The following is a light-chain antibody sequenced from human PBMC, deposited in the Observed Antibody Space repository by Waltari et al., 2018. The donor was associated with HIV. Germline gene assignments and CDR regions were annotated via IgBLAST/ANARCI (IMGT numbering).Light chain of an antibody. CDR3: QQSYTFPT. CDR1: QSISNY. V-gene: IGKV1-39*01. Sequence: MTQSPATLSASVGDRVTITCRASQSISNYLNWYQQKPGKAPKLLIYASSTLQSGVPSGFSGSGSGTDFTLTINSLQPEDFATYYCQQSYTFPTFGGGTKVEIK. J-gene: IGKJ4*01. CDR2: ASS.